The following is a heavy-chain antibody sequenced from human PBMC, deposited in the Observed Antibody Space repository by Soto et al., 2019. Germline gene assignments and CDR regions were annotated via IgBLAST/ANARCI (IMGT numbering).Heavy chain of an antibody. V-gene: IGHV1-69*13. CDR3: ARVYYDSSGPFDY. CDR1: GGTFSSYA. CDR2: IIPIFGTA. D-gene: IGHD3-22*01. Sequence: SVKVSCKASGGTFSSYAVSWVRQAPGQGLEWMGGIIPIFGTANYAQKFQGRVTITADESTSTAYMELSSLRSEDTAVYYCARVYYDSSGPFDYWGQGTLVTVSS. J-gene: IGHJ4*02.